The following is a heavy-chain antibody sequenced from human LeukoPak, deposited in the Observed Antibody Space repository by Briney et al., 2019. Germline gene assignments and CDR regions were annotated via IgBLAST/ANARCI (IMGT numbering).Heavy chain of an antibody. V-gene: IGHV1-18*04. CDR2: ISAYNGNT. J-gene: IGHJ4*02. Sequence: ASVKVSCMASGYTFTGYYMHWVRQAPGQGLEWMGWISAYNGNTNYVQKFQGRVTMTTDTSTSTAYMELRSLRSDDTAVYYRARGHTNFDYWGQGTLVTVSS. CDR1: GYTFTGYY. CDR3: ARGHTNFDY.